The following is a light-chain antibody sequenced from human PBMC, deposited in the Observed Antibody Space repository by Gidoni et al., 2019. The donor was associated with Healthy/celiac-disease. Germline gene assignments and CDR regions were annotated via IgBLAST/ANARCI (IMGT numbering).Light chain of an antibody. CDR1: SSDGGGYNY. CDR3: SSYTSSSTRV. Sequence: QSALTQPAAVSGSPGQSITISCTGTSSDGGGYNYVSWYQQHPGKAPKLMIYDVSNRPSVVSNRFSGSKSGNTASLTISGLQAEDAADYYCSSYTSSSTRVFGTGTKVTVL. CDR2: DVS. V-gene: IGLV2-14*01. J-gene: IGLJ1*01.